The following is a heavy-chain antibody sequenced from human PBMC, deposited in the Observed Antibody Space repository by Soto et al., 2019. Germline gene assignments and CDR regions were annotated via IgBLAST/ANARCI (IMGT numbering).Heavy chain of an antibody. CDR2: ISYDGSNK. V-gene: IGHV3-30*18. D-gene: IGHD2-15*01. CDR3: AKDRARYCGGGSCYSIFDY. J-gene: IGHJ4*02. CDR1: GFTFSSYG. Sequence: QVQLVESGGGVVHPGRSLRLSCAASGFTFSSYGMHWVRQAPGKGLEWVAVISYDGSNKYYADSVKGRFTISRDNFKNTLYLQMNSLRAEDTAVYYCAKDRARYCGGGSCYSIFDYWGQGTLVTVSS.